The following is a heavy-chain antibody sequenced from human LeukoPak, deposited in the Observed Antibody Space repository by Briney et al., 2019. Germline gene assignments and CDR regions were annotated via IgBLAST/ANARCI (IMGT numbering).Heavy chain of an antibody. CDR1: GFTFGSYA. D-gene: IGHD3-22*01. V-gene: IGHV3-30-3*01. CDR3: ARAMRDSSGYYLAPFDY. CDR2: ISYDGSNK. Sequence: PGGSLRLSCAASGFTFGSYAMHWVRQAPGKGLEWVAVISYDGSNKYYADSVKGRFTISRDNSKNTLYLQMNSLRAEDTAVYYCARAMRDSSGYYLAPFDYWGQGTLVTVSS. J-gene: IGHJ4*02.